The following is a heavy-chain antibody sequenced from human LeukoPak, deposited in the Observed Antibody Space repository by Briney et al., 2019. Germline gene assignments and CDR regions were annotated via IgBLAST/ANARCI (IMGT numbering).Heavy chain of an antibody. J-gene: IGHJ4*02. D-gene: IGHD1-7*01. V-gene: IGHV4-59*08. Sequence: SETLSLTCTVSGGSISNYYWSWIRQPPGKGLEWIGYIYYSGSTNYNPSLKSRITISVDTSKNQFSLKLSSVTAADTAVYYCARKLGNTMVGYWGQGTLVTVSS. CDR3: ARKLGNTMVGY. CDR2: IYYSGST. CDR1: GGSISNYY.